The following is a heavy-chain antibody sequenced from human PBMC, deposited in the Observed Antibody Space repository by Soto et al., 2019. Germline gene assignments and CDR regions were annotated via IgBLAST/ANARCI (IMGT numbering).Heavy chain of an antibody. J-gene: IGHJ4*02. CDR3: ARGGSPIDS. V-gene: IGHV1-18*01. CDR2: ISAYNGNT. Sequence: QVQLVQSGAEVKKPGASVKVSCKTSGYTFTNFGLSWVRQAPGQGREWRGWISAYNGNTNYAQNSKGRATMTTDTSTSTAYLAPRSLSSDATAVYYSARGGSPIDSWGPGPLVTFSS. D-gene: IGHD3-16*01. CDR1: GYTFTNFG.